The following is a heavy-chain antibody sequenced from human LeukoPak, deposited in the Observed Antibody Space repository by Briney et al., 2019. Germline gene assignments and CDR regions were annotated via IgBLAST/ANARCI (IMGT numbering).Heavy chain of an antibody. D-gene: IGHD4-17*01. CDR3: ARDSSHYGMALFEY. V-gene: IGHV3-7*01. CDR2: INQDGSEK. Sequence: GGSLRLSCGASGFTFGSFWMAWVRQAPGKGLEWVAHINQDGSEKYHLDSLKGRFTIFRDNTENSLFLQMNSLRAEDTAVYYCARDSSHYGMALFEYWGQGILVTVSS. J-gene: IGHJ4*02. CDR1: GFTFGSFW.